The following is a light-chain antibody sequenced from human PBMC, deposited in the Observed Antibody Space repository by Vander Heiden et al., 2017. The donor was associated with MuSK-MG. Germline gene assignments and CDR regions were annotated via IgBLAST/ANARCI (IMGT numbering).Light chain of an antibody. V-gene: IGKV1-39*01. CDR3: QQCDSPPTT. Sequence: DIQRTELPPSLPALAGYRGTLTCRASQSTSTFLNWYQQKPGEAPKLLIYAASSLQSGIPARFSGSGSGTDFTLTITSLQPEDFATYYCQQCDSPPTTCGQGTRLEIK. CDR1: QSTSTF. CDR2: AAS. J-gene: IGKJ5*01.